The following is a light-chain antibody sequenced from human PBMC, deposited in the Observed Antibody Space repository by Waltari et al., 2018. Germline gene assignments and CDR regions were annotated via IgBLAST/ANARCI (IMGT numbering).Light chain of an antibody. CDR1: QSISNW. J-gene: IGKJ1*01. V-gene: IGKV1-5*03. CDR2: KAS. Sequence: DIEMTQSPSTLSASVGDIVTITCRASQSISNWLAWYQQKPGKAPNLLIYKASSLESGVPSRFSGSGSGTEFTLTISSLQPEDVAVYYCQQFYTQPRTFGQGTKVEVK. CDR3: QQFYTQPRT.